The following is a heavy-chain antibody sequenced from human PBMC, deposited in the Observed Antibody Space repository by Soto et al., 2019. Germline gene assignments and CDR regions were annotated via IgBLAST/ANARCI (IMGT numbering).Heavy chain of an antibody. V-gene: IGHV4-39*01. Sequence: SETLSLTCTVSGGSFTSTNYFWGWIRQPPGKGLEWIGYMYYNGNTFYSPSLKSRVTMSVDTSKRQFSLKLSSVTAADTAVYYCARGRGRDGYKRLRWFDPWGQGTLVTVSS. J-gene: IGHJ5*02. CDR3: ARGRGRDGYKRLRWFDP. CDR2: MYYNGNT. D-gene: IGHD5-12*01. CDR1: GGSFTSTNYF.